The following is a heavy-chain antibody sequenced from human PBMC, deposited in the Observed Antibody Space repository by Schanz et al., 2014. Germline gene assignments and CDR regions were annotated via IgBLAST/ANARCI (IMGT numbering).Heavy chain of an antibody. CDR2: INPSVGST. D-gene: IGHD6-13*01. Sequence: QVQLVESGVEVKRPGASVRVSCKASGYTFTSYYMHWVRQAPGQGLEWMGIINPSVGSTSYAQKFQGRVTMTRDTSTSTVYMELSSLRSEDTAVYYCARDGEAAAGCDYWGQGTLVTVSS. V-gene: IGHV1-46*03. J-gene: IGHJ4*02. CDR1: GYTFTSYY. CDR3: ARDGEAAAGCDY.